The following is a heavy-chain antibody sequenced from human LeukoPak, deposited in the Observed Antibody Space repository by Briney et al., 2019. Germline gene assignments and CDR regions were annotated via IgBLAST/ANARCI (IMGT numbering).Heavy chain of an antibody. CDR2: IYHTGST. CDR1: GGSLSSYY. CDR3: ARDEAGYGSDY. Sequence: SETLSLTCSVSGGSLSSYYWGWIRQPPGKGLEWIGSIYHTGSTYYNPSLKSRVTISVDTSKNQFSLKLSSVTAADTAVYYCARDEAGYGSDYWGQGTLVTVSS. J-gene: IGHJ4*02. V-gene: IGHV4-38-2*02. D-gene: IGHD3-10*01.